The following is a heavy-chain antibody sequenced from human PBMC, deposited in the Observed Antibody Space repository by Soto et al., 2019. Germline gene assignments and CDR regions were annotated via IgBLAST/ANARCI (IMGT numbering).Heavy chain of an antibody. CDR3: ARGYYGSGSYYGFSAFDN. V-gene: IGHV1-3*01. CDR2: INVGNGNT. Sequence: ASVKVSCKASGYTFTSYAMHWVRQAPGQRLEWMAWINVGNGNTKYSQKFQGRVTITRDTSASTVYMELSSLRSEDTAVYYCARGYYGSGSYYGFSAFDNWGPGTMVTVSS. CDR1: GYTFTSYA. D-gene: IGHD3-10*01. J-gene: IGHJ3*02.